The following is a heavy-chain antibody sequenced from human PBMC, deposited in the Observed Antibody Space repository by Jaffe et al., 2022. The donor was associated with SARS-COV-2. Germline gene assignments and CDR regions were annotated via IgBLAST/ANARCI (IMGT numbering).Heavy chain of an antibody. CDR2: IKEDGNEK. Sequence: EVQLVESGGGLVQPGGSLRLSCAASGFMFSTYWMTWVRQAPGKGLEWVANIKEDGNEKYYVESVKGRFTISRDNANNSLFLQMTYLGVDDTAIYYCARVVAAAGPDYWGQGIPVTVSS. D-gene: IGHD6-13*01. CDR1: GFMFSTYW. J-gene: IGHJ4*02. CDR3: ARVVAAAGPDY. V-gene: IGHV3-7*03.